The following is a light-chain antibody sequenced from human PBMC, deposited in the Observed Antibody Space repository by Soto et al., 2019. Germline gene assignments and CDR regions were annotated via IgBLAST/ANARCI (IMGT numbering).Light chain of an antibody. J-gene: IGLJ2*01. CDR2: GNS. CDR1: SSNIGAGYD. V-gene: IGLV1-40*01. Sequence: QSVLTQPPSVSGAPGQRVTISCTGSSSNIGAGYDVHWYQQLPGTAPKLLIYGNSNRPSGVPDRFSGSKSGTSASLAITGLQAEDEADYSSQSYDSSLSVVFGGGTKLTVL. CDR3: QSYDSSLSVV.